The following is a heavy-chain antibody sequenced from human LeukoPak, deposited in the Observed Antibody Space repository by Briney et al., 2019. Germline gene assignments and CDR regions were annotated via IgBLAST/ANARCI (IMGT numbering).Heavy chain of an antibody. D-gene: IGHD2-2*01. CDR3: ARAHRHCSSTNCYYYMDV. CDR2: IIPIFGTA. CDR1: GGTFSSYA. Sequence: GASVKVSCKASGGTFSSYAISWVRQAPGQGLEWMGGIIPIFGTANYAQKFQGRVTITADESTSTAYMDLSSLRSEDTALYYCARAHRHCSSTNCYYYMDVWGKGTTVTISS. V-gene: IGHV1-69*13. J-gene: IGHJ6*03.